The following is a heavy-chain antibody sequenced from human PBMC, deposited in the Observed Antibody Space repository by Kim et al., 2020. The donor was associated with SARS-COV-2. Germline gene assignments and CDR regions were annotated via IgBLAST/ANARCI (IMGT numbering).Heavy chain of an antibody. CDR1: GFTFSDYY. D-gene: IGHD3-10*01. CDR2: ISSSGSTI. J-gene: IGHJ6*02. V-gene: IGHV3-11*04. Sequence: GGSLRLSCAASGFTFSDYYMSWIRQAPGKGLEWVSYISSSGSTIYYADSVKGRFTISRDNAKNSLYLQMNSLRAEDTAVYYCARDDYYGSGSYYRVGGMDVWGQGTTVTVSS. CDR3: ARDDYYGSGSYYRVGGMDV.